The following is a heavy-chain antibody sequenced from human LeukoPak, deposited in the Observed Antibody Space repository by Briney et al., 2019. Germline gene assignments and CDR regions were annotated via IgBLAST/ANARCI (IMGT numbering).Heavy chain of an antibody. CDR2: IIPILGIA. V-gene: IGHV1-69*04. CDR1: GSTFSSYA. J-gene: IGHJ4*02. CDR3: ARTSRLGATLVYFDY. D-gene: IGHD1-26*01. Sequence: SVKVSCKASGSTFSSYAISWVRQAPGQGLEWMGRIIPILGIANYAQKFQGRVTITADKSTSTAYMELSSLRSEDTAVYYCARTSRLGATLVYFDYWGQGTLVTVSS.